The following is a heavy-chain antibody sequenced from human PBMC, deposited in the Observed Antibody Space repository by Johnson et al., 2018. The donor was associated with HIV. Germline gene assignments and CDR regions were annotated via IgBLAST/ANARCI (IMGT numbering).Heavy chain of an antibody. CDR3: AKNSAAFDI. Sequence: QVQLVESGGGVVQPGRSLRLSCAASGFTFSSYAMHWVRQAPGKGLEWVAVIWYDGSHKYSADSVKGRFTISRDNSKNTLYLQMNSLRAEDTAVYYCAKNSAAFDIWGQGTMVTVSS. CDR1: GFTFSSYA. CDR2: IWYDGSHK. V-gene: IGHV3-30*04. J-gene: IGHJ3*02. D-gene: IGHD2/OR15-2a*01.